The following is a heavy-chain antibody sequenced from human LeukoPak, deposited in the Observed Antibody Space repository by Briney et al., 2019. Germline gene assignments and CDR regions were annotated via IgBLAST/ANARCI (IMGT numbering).Heavy chain of an antibody. J-gene: IGHJ6*02. CDR1: GGSFSGYY. CDR3: ARGLYRARMDV. Sequence: PSETLSLTGAVYGGSFSGYYWSWIRQPPGKGLEWIGKINHSGSTNYNPSLKSRVTISVDTSKTQFSLKLSSVTAADTAVYYCARGLYRARMDVWGQGTTVTVSS. D-gene: IGHD1-14*01. V-gene: IGHV4-34*01. CDR2: INHSGST.